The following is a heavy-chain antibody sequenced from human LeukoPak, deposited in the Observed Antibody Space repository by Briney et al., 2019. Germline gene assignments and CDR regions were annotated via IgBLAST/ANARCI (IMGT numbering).Heavy chain of an antibody. Sequence: ASVKVSCKASGYTFTSYDINWARQATGQGLEWMGWMNPNSGNTGYAQKFQGRVTMTRDTSISTAYMELTSLRSEDTAVYYCARLEVRGVIGPWGQGTLVTVSS. D-gene: IGHD3-10*01. CDR2: MNPNSGNT. V-gene: IGHV1-8*01. CDR3: ARLEVRGVIGP. J-gene: IGHJ5*02. CDR1: GYTFTSYD.